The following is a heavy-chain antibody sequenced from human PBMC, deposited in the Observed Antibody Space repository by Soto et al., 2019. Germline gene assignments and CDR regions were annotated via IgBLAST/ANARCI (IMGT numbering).Heavy chain of an antibody. CDR2: ISYDGSNK. J-gene: IGHJ6*02. CDR1: GFTFSSYA. V-gene: IGHV3-30-3*01. CDR3: ARPLRLYYYSGMDV. Sequence: QVQLVESGGGVVQPGRSLRLSCAASGFTFSSYAMHWVRQASGKGLEWVAVISYDGSNKYYADSVKGRFTISRDNSKNTPYLQMNSLRAEDTAVYYCARPLRLYYYSGMDVWGQGTTVTVSS.